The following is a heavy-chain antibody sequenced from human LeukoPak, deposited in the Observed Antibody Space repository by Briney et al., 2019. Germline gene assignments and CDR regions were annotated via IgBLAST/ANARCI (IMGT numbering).Heavy chain of an antibody. V-gene: IGHV4-34*01. CDR2: INHSGST. D-gene: IGHD3-10*01. CDR1: GGSFSGYY. J-gene: IGHJ6*03. CDR3: ARLEGGGPRYYYGSGSRKNYYYYMDV. Sequence: PSETLSLTCAVYGGSFSGYYWSWIRQPPGKGLEWIGEINHSGSTNYNPSLKSRVTISKDTSKNQFSLKLSSVTAADTAVYYCARLEGGGPRYYYGSGSRKNYYYYMDVWGKGTTVTISS.